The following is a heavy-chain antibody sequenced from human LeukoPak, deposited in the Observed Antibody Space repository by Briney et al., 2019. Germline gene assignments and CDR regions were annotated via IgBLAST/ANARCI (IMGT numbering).Heavy chain of an antibody. CDR2: IKQDGSEK. CDR1: GFTFSSYE. J-gene: IGHJ4*02. V-gene: IGHV3-7*01. Sequence: GGSLRLSCAASGFTFSSYEMNWVRQAPGKGLEWVANIKQDGSEKYYVDSVKGRFTISRDNAKNSLYLQMNSLRAEDTAVYYCARETVDTAFDYWGQGTLVTVSS. D-gene: IGHD5-18*01. CDR3: ARETVDTAFDY.